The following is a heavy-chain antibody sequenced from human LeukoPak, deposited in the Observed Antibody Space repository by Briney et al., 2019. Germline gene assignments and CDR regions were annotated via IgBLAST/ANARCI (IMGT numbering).Heavy chain of an antibody. Sequence: SETLSLTCTVSGGSISSYYWSWIRQPAGKGLEWIGRIYTSGSTNYNPSLKSRVTMSVDTSKNQFSLRLSSVTAADTAVYYCARRGTAYCRGGNCYSDKYFDYWGQGTQVTVSS. J-gene: IGHJ4*02. D-gene: IGHD2-15*01. CDR1: GGSISSYY. V-gene: IGHV4-4*07. CDR2: IYTSGST. CDR3: ARRGTAYCRGGNCYSDKYFDY.